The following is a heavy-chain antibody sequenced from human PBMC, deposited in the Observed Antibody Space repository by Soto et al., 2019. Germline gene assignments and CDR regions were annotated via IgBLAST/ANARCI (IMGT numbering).Heavy chain of an antibody. D-gene: IGHD4-4*01. CDR3: ARSSRYSNYGSNWFDP. V-gene: IGHV4-61*01. Sequence: SETLSLTCTVSGSSISSGSYYWSWIRQHPGKGLEWIGYIYYSGSTNYNPSLKSRVTISVDTSKNQFSLKLSSVTAADTAVYYCARSSRYSNYGSNWFDPWGQGTLVTVSS. J-gene: IGHJ5*02. CDR1: GSSISSGSYY. CDR2: IYYSGST.